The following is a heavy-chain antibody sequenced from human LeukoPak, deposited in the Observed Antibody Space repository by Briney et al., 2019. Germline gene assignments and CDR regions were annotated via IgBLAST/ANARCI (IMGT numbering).Heavy chain of an antibody. D-gene: IGHD6-19*01. V-gene: IGHV3-7*01. J-gene: IGHJ6*03. CDR1: GFTFSSYW. CDR2: IKQDGSEK. Sequence: PGGSLRLSCAASGFTFSSYWMSWVRQAPGKGLEWVANIKQDGSEKYYVGSVKGRFTISRDNAKNSLYLQMNSLRAEDTAVYYCARASAAGFLYYYYYYMDVWGKGTTVTVSS. CDR3: ARASAAGFLYYYYYYMDV.